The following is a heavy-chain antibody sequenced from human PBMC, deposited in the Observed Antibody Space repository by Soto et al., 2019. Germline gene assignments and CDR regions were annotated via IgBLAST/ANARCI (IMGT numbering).Heavy chain of an antibody. CDR1: GGSICSYD. D-gene: IGHD3-10*01. CDR3: ARASLWFGELFDFDY. J-gene: IGHJ4*02. CDR2: IYYSGST. V-gene: IGHV4-59*01. Sequence: SETLSLTCTVSGGSICSYDWSWIRQPPGKGLEWIGYIYYSGSTNYNPSLKSRVTISVDTSKNQFSLKLSSVTAADTAVYYCARASLWFGELFDFDYWGQGTLVTVSS.